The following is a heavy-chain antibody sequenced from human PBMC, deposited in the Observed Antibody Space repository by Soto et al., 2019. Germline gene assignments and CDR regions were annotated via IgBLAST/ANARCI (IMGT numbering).Heavy chain of an antibody. D-gene: IGHD3-10*01. CDR3: AKDKIYGSGGSFDY. Sequence: EVQLMESGGGLVKPGESLRLSCAASGFTFSFYTMDWVRQAPGKGLEWVSSITRDSAYIYYADSVKGRFTISRDNAKNTLYLQMNSLRAEDTAIYYCAKDKIYGSGGSFDYWGQGTLVTVSS. CDR2: ITRDSAYI. CDR1: GFTFSFYT. V-gene: IGHV3-21*04. J-gene: IGHJ4*02.